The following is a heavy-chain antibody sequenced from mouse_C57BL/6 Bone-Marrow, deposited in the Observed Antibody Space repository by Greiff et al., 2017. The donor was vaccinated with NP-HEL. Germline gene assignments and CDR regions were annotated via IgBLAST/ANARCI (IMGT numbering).Heavy chain of an antibody. D-gene: IGHD1-1*01. CDR1: GFTFNTYA. V-gene: IGHV10-3*01. CDR3: CGRGYYGKHWYFDV. J-gene: IGHJ1*03. CDR2: IRSKSSNYAT. Sequence: EVQVVESGGGLVQPKGSLKLSCAASGFTFNTYAMHWVRQAPGKGLEWVARIRSKSSNYATYYADSVKDRFTISRDDSQSMLYLQMNNLKTEDTAMYYWCGRGYYGKHWYFDVWGTGTTGTVSS.